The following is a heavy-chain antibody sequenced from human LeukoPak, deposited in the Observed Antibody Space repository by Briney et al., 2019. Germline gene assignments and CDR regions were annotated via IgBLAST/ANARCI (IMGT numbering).Heavy chain of an antibody. V-gene: IGHV1-2*02. D-gene: IGHD2-21*02. J-gene: IGHJ4*02. CDR2: INPNNGGI. CDR1: GYMFNDYY. Sequence: ASVKVSCKASGYMFNDYYLHWVRQAPGQGLEWMGWINPNNGGIKYAQKFQGRVTMTRDTSITTAYMELSRLTSYDTAVYFCATDCGGDCYSRYWGQGTLVTVSS. CDR3: ATDCGGDCYSRY.